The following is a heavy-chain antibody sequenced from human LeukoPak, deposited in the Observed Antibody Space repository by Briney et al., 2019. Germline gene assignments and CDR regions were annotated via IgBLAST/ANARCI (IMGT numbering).Heavy chain of an antibody. D-gene: IGHD6-6*01. V-gene: IGHV1-2*02. CDR2: INPNSGGT. CDR3: ARDPSHTPDY. J-gene: IGHJ4*02. CDR1: GYTFTGYY. Sequence: GASVKVSCKASGYTFTGYYMHWVRQAPGQGLEWMGWINPNSGGTNYAQKFQGRVTMTRNTSIITAYMELSRLTSDDTAVYYCARDPSHTPDYWGQGTLVTVSS.